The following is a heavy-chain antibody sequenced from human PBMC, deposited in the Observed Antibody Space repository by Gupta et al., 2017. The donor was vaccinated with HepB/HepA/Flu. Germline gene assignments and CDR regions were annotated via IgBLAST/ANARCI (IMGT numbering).Heavy chain of an antibody. CDR1: GGSFSGYY. CDR3: ARVYGSGKFYYYYMDV. J-gene: IGHJ6*03. CDR2: INHSGST. V-gene: IGHV4-34*01. Sequence: QVQLQQWGAGLLQPSETLSLTCAVYGGSFSGYYWSWIRQPPGKGLEWIGEINHSGSTNYNPSLKSRVTISVDTSKNQFSLKLSSVTAADTAVYYCARVYGSGKFYYYYMDVWGKGTTVTVSS. D-gene: IGHD3-10*01.